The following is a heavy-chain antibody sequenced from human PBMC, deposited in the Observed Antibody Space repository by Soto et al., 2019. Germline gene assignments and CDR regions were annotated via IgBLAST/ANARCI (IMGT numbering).Heavy chain of an antibody. J-gene: IGHJ3*02. D-gene: IGHD2-15*01. V-gene: IGHV3-21*01. CDR2: ISSSSSYI. Sequence: GGSLRLSCAASGFTFSSYSMNWVRQAPGKGLEWVSSISSSSSYIYYADSVKGRFTISRDNAKNSLYLQMNSLRAEDTAVYYCARPCSGGSCYSTRAAFDIWGQGTMVTVSS. CDR1: GFTFSSYS. CDR3: ARPCSGGSCYSTRAAFDI.